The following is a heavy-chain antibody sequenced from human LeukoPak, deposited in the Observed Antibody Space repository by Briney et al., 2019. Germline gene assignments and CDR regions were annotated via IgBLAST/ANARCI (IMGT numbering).Heavy chain of an antibody. J-gene: IGHJ5*02. CDR2: INPNSGGT. CDR3: ARGSSSTSPGNWFDP. D-gene: IGHD2-2*01. CDR1: GYTFTGYY. V-gene: IGHV1-2*02. Sequence: ASVKVSCKASGYTFTGYYMHWVRQAPGQGLEWMGWINPNSGGTNYAQKFQGRVTMTRDTSINTAYMELSRLGSDDTAVYYCARGSSSTSPGNWFDPWGKGTLVTVSS.